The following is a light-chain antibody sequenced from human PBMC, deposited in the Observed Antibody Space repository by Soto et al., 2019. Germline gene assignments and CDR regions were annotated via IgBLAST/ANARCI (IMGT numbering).Light chain of an antibody. CDR3: SSHGGNSPYV. V-gene: IGLV2-8*01. J-gene: IGLJ1*01. CDR2: EVN. Sequence: QSALTQPPSASGSPGQSVAISCTGTTSDIGGYDYVSWYQQHPGKAPKLMIYEVNKRPSGVPDRFSGSKSGNTASLTVSGLQAEDEADYYCSSHGGNSPYVFGTGTKVIVL. CDR1: TSDIGGYDY.